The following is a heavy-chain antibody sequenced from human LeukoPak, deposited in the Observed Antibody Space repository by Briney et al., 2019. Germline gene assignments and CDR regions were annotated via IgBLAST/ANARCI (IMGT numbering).Heavy chain of an antibody. CDR2: INPNSGGT. CDR3: ARVRRAARPVGAFDI. J-gene: IGHJ3*02. CDR1: GYTFTGYH. V-gene: IGHV1-2*02. D-gene: IGHD6-6*01. Sequence: GASVKVSCKASGYTFTGYHMHWVRQAPGQGLEWMGWINPNSGGTNYAQKFQGRVTMTRDTSISTAYMELSRLRSDDTAVYYCARVRRAARPVGAFDIWGQGTMVTVSS.